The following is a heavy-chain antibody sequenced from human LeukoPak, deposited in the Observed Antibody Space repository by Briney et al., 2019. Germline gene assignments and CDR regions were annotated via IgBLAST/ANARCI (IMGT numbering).Heavy chain of an antibody. CDR2: IKQDGSEK. V-gene: IGHV3-7*01. CDR3: ARDNGIAESAFDI. D-gene: IGHD6-13*01. Sequence: GGSLRLSCAASGVSVSSNYISWVRQAPGKGLEWVANIKQDGSEKYYVDSVKGRFTISRDNAKNSLYLQMNSLRAEDTAVYYCARDNGIAESAFDIWGQGTMVTVSS. CDR1: GVSVSSNY. J-gene: IGHJ3*02.